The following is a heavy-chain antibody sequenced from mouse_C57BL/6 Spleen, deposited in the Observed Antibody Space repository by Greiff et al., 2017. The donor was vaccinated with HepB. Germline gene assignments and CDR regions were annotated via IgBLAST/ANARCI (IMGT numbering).Heavy chain of an antibody. V-gene: IGHV1-64*01. Sequence: QVQLQQSGAELVKPGASVKLSCKASGYTFTSYWMHWVKQRPGQGLEWIGMIHPNSGSTNYNEKLKSKATLTVDKSSSTAYMQRSSLTSEDSAVYYCAPYFAYWGQGTLVTVSA. D-gene: IGHD6-5*01. CDR2: IHPNSGST. CDR3: APYFAY. CDR1: GYTFTSYW. J-gene: IGHJ3*01.